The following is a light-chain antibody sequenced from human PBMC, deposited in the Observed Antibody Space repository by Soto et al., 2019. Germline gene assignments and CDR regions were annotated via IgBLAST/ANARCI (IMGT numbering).Light chain of an antibody. Sequence: DIQMTQSPFSLSASVGDRDTITCRASQNMRKFLNWYQQRPGKAPKLLIYDASSLQSGVPSRFSGSGSGTDFTLTISSLQPEDFATYYCHQSYSTPRTFAQGTKVDVK. CDR2: DAS. J-gene: IGKJ1*01. CDR3: HQSYSTPRT. CDR1: QNMRKF. V-gene: IGKV1-39*01.